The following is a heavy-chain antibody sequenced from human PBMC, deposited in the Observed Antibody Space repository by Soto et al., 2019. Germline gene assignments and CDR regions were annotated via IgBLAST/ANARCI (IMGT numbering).Heavy chain of an antibody. J-gene: IGHJ6*02. CDR3: TRDSFDETLYYGWDV. CDR2: INRDGSGT. D-gene: IGHD3-9*01. Sequence: EVQLVESGGGLVQPGGSLRLSCAASGFTFSSFWMHWVRQVPGKGPVWVSRINRDGSGTSYADSVKGRFTISRDNAKNTLYLQMNSLRAEDTAVYSCTRDSFDETLYYGWDVWGQGTTVTVSS. CDR1: GFTFSSFW. V-gene: IGHV3-74*01.